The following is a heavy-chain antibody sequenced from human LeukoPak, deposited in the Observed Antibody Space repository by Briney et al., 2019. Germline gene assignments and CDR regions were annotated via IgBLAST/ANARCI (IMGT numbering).Heavy chain of an antibody. V-gene: IGHV3-23*01. CDR2: ISGSGGST. Sequence: GGSLRLSCAASGFTFSNYAMTWVRRAPGKGLEWVSGISGSGGSTYYADSVKGRFTISRDNSKNTLYLQMNSLRAEDTAVYYCAKDRGGNYLFYLDYWGQGTLVTVSS. D-gene: IGHD1-26*01. CDR1: GFTFSNYA. CDR3: AKDRGGNYLFYLDY. J-gene: IGHJ4*02.